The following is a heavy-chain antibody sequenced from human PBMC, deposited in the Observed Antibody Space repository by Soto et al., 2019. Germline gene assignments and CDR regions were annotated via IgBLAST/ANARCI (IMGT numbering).Heavy chain of an antibody. CDR3: ARAGQQVAVFDY. J-gene: IGHJ4*02. V-gene: IGHV3-30-3*01. Sequence: QVHLVESGGGVVQAGRSLRLSCAASGFSFSAYSMPWVRQAPGKGLEWVAVISSDGSKTYYAGSLKGRFTVSRDNSKNILYLQMNSLRAEDTAVYYCARAGQQVAVFDYWGQGTEVTVSS. D-gene: IGHD6-13*01. CDR2: ISSDGSKT. CDR1: GFSFSAYS.